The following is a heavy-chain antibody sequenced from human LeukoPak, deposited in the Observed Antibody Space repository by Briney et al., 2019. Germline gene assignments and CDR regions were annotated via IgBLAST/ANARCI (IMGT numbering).Heavy chain of an antibody. V-gene: IGHV4-39*01. Sequence: KPSETLSLTCTVSGGSISSSSYYWGWIRQPPGKGLEWIGSIYYSGSTYYNPSLKSRVTISVDTSKNQFSLKLSSVTAADTVVYYCARLRRDSDHCDYWGQGTLVTVSS. D-gene: IGHD2-15*01. J-gene: IGHJ4*02. CDR1: GGSISSSSYY. CDR3: ARLRRDSDHCDY. CDR2: IYYSGST.